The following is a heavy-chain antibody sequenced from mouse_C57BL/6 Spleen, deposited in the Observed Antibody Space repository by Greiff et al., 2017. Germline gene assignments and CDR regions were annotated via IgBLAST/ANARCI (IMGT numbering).Heavy chain of an antibody. CDR3: ASRGVREPFDY. CDR2: IDPSDSYT. D-gene: IGHD2-2*01. V-gene: IGHV1-50*01. J-gene: IGHJ2*01. CDR1: GYTFTSYW. Sequence: QVQLQQPGAELVKPGASVKLSCKASGYTFTSYWMQWVKQRPGQGLEWIGEIDPSDSYTNYNQKFKGKATLTVDTSSSTAYMQLSSLTSEDSAVYYCASRGVREPFDYWGQGTTLTVSS.